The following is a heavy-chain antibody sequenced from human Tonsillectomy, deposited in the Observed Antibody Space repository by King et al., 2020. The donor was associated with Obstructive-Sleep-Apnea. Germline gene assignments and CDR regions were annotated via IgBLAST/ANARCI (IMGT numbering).Heavy chain of an antibody. CDR2: IYNSGTT. J-gene: IGHJ4*02. CDR3: ARVDGLVGAHPFDY. CDR1: GASFSRNY. V-gene: IGHV4-59*01. Sequence: PLQESGPGRVTPSETLSLTCTVSGASFSRNYWSWIRQSPGKGLEWIGYIYNSGTTNYNPSLQSRVTISIDSSKNQFSLKLSSVTAADTAVYYCARVDGLVGAHPFDYWGQGILVTVSS. D-gene: IGHD1-26*01.